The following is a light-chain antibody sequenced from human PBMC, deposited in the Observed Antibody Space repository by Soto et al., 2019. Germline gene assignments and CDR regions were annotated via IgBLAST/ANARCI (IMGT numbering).Light chain of an antibody. CDR3: QSYDSQVV. CDR2: GNN. Sequence: QSALTQPPSVSGAPGQSVTISCTGTSSNIGAGYDVHWYQQLPRSAPKLLIYGNNNRPSGVPDRFSGSKSGTSASLAITGLQAEDEADYYCQSYDSQVVFGGGTKLTVL. V-gene: IGLV1-40*01. J-gene: IGLJ2*01. CDR1: SSNIGAGYD.